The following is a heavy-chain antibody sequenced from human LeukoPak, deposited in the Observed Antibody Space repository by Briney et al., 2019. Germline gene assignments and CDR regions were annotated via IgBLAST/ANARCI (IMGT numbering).Heavy chain of an antibody. D-gene: IGHD3-22*01. V-gene: IGHV3-15*01. CDR2: IKSKTDGGTT. CDR3: TTGPTYDSSGYLSDY. J-gene: IGHJ4*02. CDR1: GFTFSNAW. Sequence: GGSLRLSCAASGFTFSNAWMSWVRQAPGKGLEWVGRIKSKTDGGTTDYAAPVKGRFTISRDDSKSTLYLQMNSLKTEDTAVYYCTTGPTYDSSGYLSDYWGQGTLVTVSS.